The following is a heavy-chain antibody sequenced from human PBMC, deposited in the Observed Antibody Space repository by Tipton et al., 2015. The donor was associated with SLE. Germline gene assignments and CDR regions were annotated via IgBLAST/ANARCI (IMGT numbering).Heavy chain of an antibody. J-gene: IGHJ4*02. CDR1: GVSISTYY. V-gene: IGHV4-59*12. D-gene: IGHD5-12*01. Sequence: TLSLTCSVSGVSISTYYWSWIRQSPGKGLEWIGFFYFSGSSQYNPSLKSRVAISADTSNNQFSLKLRSVTAADTAVYYCAREYSGYDYRTFDHWGQGTLVTVSS. CDR2: FYFSGSS. CDR3: AREYSGYDYRTFDH.